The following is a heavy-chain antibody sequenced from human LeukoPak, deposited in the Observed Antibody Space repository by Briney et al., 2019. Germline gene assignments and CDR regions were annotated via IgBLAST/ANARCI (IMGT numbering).Heavy chain of an antibody. CDR2: INRDGSST. J-gene: IGHJ4*02. V-gene: IGHV3-74*01. CDR3: ARDWRAGDYYFDY. D-gene: IGHD4-17*01. CDR1: GLTFSGYW. Sequence: PGGSLRLSCAASGLTFSGYWMHWVRQAPGKGLVWVARINRDGSSTRYADSVRGRFTISRVNAKNTLFLQMNSLRAEDTAVYYCARDWRAGDYYFDYWGQGTLVTVSS.